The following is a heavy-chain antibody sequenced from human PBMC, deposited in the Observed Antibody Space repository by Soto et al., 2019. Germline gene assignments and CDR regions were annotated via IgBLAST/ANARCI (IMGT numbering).Heavy chain of an antibody. V-gene: IGHV1-69*06. D-gene: IGHD3-3*01. CDR1: GGTSTRYA. CDR2: IVPMFGTS. J-gene: IGHJ1*01. Sequence: QERLVQSWAEVRQPGSSVKVSCKVTGGTSTRYAINWVRQAPGQGLEWVGGIVPMFGTSKYAQKFKGRVTNDAATKTHIAFMELKIHSADDAAVYYGHSGSDYDFCSGYLWGQGTLVSVSS. CDR3: HSGSDYDFCSGYL.